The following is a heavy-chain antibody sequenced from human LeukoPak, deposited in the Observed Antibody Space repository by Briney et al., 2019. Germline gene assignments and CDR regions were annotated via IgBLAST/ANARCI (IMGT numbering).Heavy chain of an antibody. D-gene: IGHD2-2*01. V-gene: IGHV4-30-2*01. CDR2: IYHSGST. Sequence: SETLSLTCTVSGGPISSGGFYWSWIRQAAGKGLEWIGHIYHSGSTYYNPSLKSRVTISVDRSKNQFSLKLNSVTAADTAVYYCARRRCSSTSCYAYRVVVNWFDPWGQGTLVTVSS. J-gene: IGHJ5*02. CDR3: ARRRCSSTSCYAYRVVVNWFDP. CDR1: GGPISSGGFY.